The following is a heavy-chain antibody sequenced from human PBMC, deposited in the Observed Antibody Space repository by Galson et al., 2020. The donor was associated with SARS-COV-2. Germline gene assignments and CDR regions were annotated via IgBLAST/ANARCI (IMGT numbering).Heavy chain of an antibody. CDR1: GFPCSSYS. Sequence: AGGTLRLSCAASGFPCSSYSMNWVRQAPGKGLERVSPLSSSSSYIYYADSVKGRLTISRDNAKNSLYLQMNSLRAEDTAVYYCARDPFESGSYWDWGQGTLVTVSS. D-gene: IGHD1-26*01. J-gene: IGHJ4*02. CDR2: LSSSSSYI. CDR3: ARDPFESGSYWD. V-gene: IGHV3-21*01.